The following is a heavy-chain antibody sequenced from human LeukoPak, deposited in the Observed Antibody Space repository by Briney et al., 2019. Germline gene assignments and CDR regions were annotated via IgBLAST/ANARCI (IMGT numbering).Heavy chain of an antibody. CDR1: GGSISSYY. V-gene: IGHV4-4*07. CDR2: IYTSGST. Sequence: PSETLSLTCTVSGGSISSYYWSWIRQPAGKGLEWIGRIYTSGSTNYNPSLKSRVTISVDKPKNQFSLKLSSVTAADTAVYYCAGDRYSSSWYFYWGQGTLVTVSS. CDR3: AGDRYSSSWYFY. D-gene: IGHD6-13*01. J-gene: IGHJ4*02.